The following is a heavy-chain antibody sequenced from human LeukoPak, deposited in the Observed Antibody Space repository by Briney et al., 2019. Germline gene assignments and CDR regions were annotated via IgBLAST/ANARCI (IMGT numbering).Heavy chain of an antibody. J-gene: IGHJ4*02. V-gene: IGHV4-34*01. D-gene: IGHD2-2*01. CDR1: GGSFSGYY. Sequence: SETLSLTCAVYGGSFSGYYWSWIRQPPGKGLEWIGEINHSGSTNYNPSLKSRVTISVDTSKNQFSLKLSSVTAADTAVYYCARGAPRYCSSTSCYGGDYWGQGTLITVSS. CDR2: INHSGST. CDR3: ARGAPRYCSSTSCYGGDY.